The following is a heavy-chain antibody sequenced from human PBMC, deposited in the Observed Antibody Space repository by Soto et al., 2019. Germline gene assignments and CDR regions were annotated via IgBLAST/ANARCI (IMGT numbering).Heavy chain of an antibody. Sequence: SQTVSLTCAISGDSVSTNSGAWNWIRQSPSRGLEWLGRTYYRSRWYFDYAGSVKSRLTINSDTSKNQLSLQLHSVTPEDTAVYYCVRDGCTTTTCYGGRMNVFDIWGQGTMVTVSS. CDR2: TYYRSRWYF. D-gene: IGHD2-2*01. V-gene: IGHV6-1*01. CDR1: GDSVSTNSGA. CDR3: VRDGCTTTTCYGGRMNVFDI. J-gene: IGHJ3*02.